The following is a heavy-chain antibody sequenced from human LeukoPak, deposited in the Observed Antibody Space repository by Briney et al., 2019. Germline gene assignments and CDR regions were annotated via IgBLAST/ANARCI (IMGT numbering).Heavy chain of an antibody. J-gene: IGHJ4*02. CDR2: IRYDGSNK. Sequence: GGSLRLSCAASGFTFSSYGMHWVRQAPGKGLEWVAFIRYDGSNKYYADSVKGRFTISRDNSKNTLYLQMNSLRAEDTAVYYCANFVASYFDYWGQGTLVTVSS. CDR3: ANFVASYFDY. V-gene: IGHV3-30*02. D-gene: IGHD5-12*01. CDR1: GFTFSSYG.